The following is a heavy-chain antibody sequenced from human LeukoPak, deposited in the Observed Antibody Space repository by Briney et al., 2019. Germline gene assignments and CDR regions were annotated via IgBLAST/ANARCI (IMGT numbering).Heavy chain of an antibody. Sequence: ASVKVSCKVSGYTLTELSMHWVRQAPGKGLEWMGGFDPEDGETIYAQKFQGRVAMTEDTSTDTAYMELSSLRSEDTAVYYCATGYSSKDWFDPWGQGTLATVSS. CDR3: ATGYSSKDWFDP. CDR2: FDPEDGET. V-gene: IGHV1-24*01. CDR1: GYTLTELS. J-gene: IGHJ5*02. D-gene: IGHD6-19*01.